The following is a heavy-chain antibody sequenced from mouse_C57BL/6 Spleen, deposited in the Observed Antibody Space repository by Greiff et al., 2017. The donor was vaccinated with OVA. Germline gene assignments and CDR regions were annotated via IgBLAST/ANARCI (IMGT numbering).Heavy chain of an antibody. Sequence: QVQLKQPGAELVKPGASVTLSCPASGYPFTSYWMHWVKQRPGQGLAWIGMIHPNSGSTNYNEKFKSKATLTVDNSSSTAYMQLSSLTSEDSAVYYCARAAYYGSSYGYAMDYWGQGTSVTVSS. V-gene: IGHV1-64*01. CDR1: GYPFTSYW. CDR2: IHPNSGST. CDR3: ARAAYYGSSYGYAMDY. D-gene: IGHD1-1*01. J-gene: IGHJ4*01.